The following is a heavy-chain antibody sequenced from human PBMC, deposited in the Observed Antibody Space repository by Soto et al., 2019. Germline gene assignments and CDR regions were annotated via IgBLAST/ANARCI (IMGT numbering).Heavy chain of an antibody. CDR3: ARVAY. J-gene: IGHJ4*02. CDR1: GGSFSGYY. V-gene: IGHV4-34*01. Sequence: PSETLSLTCAVYGGSFSGYYWSWIRQPPGKGLEWIGEINHSGSTNYNPSLKSRVTISVDTSKNQFSLRPEDTAMYYCARVAYWGPGTQVTVSS. CDR2: INHSGST.